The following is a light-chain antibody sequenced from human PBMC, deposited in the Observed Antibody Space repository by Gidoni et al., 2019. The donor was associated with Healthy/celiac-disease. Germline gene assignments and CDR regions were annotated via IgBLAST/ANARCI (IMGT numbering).Light chain of an antibody. CDR2: EVS. CDR1: SSDVGGYNY. CDR3: SSYACSNNLG. J-gene: IGLJ2*01. V-gene: IGLV2-8*01. Sequence: QSALTQPPSPSGSPGQTVTISCTGTSSDVGGYNYVSLYQQHPGKAPNLMIYEVSKRPSGVPDRFSGSKSGNTASLTVSGLQAEDEADYYCSSYACSNNLGFGGGTKLTVL.